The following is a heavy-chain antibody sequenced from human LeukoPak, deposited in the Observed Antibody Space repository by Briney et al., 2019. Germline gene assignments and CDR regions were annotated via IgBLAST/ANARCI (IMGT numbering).Heavy chain of an antibody. CDR3: ARDRGAYYYETGY. D-gene: IGHD3-22*01. J-gene: IGHJ4*02. V-gene: IGHV3-66*01. CDR1: GFTVSSNY. CDR2: IYSGGST. Sequence: GGSLRLSCAASGFTVSSNYMSWVRQAPGKGLEWVSVIYSGGSTYYADSVKGRFTISRDDSKNTLYLQMNSLRVEDTAVYYCARDRGAYYYETGYWGQGTLVTVSS.